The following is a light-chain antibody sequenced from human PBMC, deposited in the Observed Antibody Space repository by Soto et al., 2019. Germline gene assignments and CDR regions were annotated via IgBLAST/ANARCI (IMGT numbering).Light chain of an antibody. CDR3: QQYGSSPPIT. CDR1: QSVGSSY. V-gene: IGKV3-20*01. CDR2: GAS. Sequence: EIVLTQSPGTLSLSPGERATLSCRASQSVGSSYLAWYQQKPGQAPRLLIYGASNRATGIPDRFSGSGSGTDFTLTISRLEPEDFAVYYCQQYGSSPPITFGGGTKVEIK. J-gene: IGKJ4*01.